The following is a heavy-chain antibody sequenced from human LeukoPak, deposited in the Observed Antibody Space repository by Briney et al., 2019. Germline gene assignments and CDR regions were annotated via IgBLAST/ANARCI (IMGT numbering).Heavy chain of an antibody. Sequence: GGSLRLSCAASGFTFDDYAMHWVRQAPGKGLEWVSGISWNSGSVGYADSVKGRFTISRDNAKNSLYLQMNSLRAEDTALYYCAKDYKHGQWPDYYFDYWGQGTLVTVSS. D-gene: IGHD6-19*01. J-gene: IGHJ4*02. CDR3: AKDYKHGQWPDYYFDY. CDR2: ISWNSGSV. V-gene: IGHV3-9*01. CDR1: GFTFDDYA.